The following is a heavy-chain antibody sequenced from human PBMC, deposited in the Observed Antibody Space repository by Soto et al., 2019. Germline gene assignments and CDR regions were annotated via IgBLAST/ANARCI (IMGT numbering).Heavy chain of an antibody. J-gene: IGHJ4*02. D-gene: IGHD6-19*01. V-gene: IGHV3-30*18. CDR3: AKLSQQWLVGGYFDY. CDR2: ISYDGSNK. Sequence: QVQLVESGGGVVQPGRSLRLSCAASGFTFSSYGMHWVRQAPGKGLEWVAVISYDGSNKYYADSVKDRFTISRDNSKNTLYLQMNSLRAEDSAVYYCAKLSQQWLVGGYFDYWGQGTLVTVSS. CDR1: GFTFSSYG.